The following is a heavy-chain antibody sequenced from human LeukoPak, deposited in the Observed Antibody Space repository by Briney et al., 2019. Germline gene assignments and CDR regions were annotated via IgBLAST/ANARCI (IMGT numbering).Heavy chain of an antibody. V-gene: IGHV4-39*07. CDR2: IYYNGST. Sequence: SETLSLTCIVSGVSISSSYYYWGWIRQPPGKGLEWIGSIYYNGSTYYNPSLKSRVTISVDTSKNQFSLKLSSVTAADTAVYYCARVRILTGYYIRYFDYWGQGTLVTVSS. D-gene: IGHD3-9*01. CDR3: ARVRILTGYYIRYFDY. J-gene: IGHJ4*02. CDR1: GVSISSSYYY.